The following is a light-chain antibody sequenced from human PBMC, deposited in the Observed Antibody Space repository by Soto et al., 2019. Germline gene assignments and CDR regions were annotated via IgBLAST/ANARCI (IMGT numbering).Light chain of an antibody. V-gene: IGLV1-44*01. Sequence: QSVLTQPASASGTPGQRVTISCSGGSSNIGINPVAWYQQLPGMAPKLLIYDNKKRPSGVPDRFSGSRSGTSASLAISGLQSEDEADYFCGAWEASVNGYVFGSGTKVTVL. J-gene: IGLJ1*01. CDR3: GAWEASVNGYV. CDR2: DNK. CDR1: SSNIGINP.